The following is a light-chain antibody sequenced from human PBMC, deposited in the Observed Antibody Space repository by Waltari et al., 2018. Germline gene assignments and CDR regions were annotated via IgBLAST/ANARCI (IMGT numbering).Light chain of an antibody. CDR3: QQRSKSFT. CDR2: DAS. CDR1: QSISSY. J-gene: IGKJ3*01. V-gene: IGKV3-11*01. Sequence: EIVLKQSPATLSLSPGDRATLSCRASQSISSYLAWYQQNPGQAPRLLIDDASTRGTGIPARFSGSGSVTDFTLTISSLEPEDFAIYYCQQRSKSFTFGPGTKVDIK.